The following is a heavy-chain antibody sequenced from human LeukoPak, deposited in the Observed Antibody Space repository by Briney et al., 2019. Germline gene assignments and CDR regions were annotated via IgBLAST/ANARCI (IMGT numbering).Heavy chain of an antibody. D-gene: IGHD4-17*01. CDR1: GFTFSSYE. Sequence: GGSLRLSCAASGFTFSSYEMNWVRQAPGKGLEWVSVISGSGGSTYYADSVKGRFTISRDNSKNTLYLQMNSLRAEDTAVYYCAKEIYGDSTGGRFQHWGQGTLVTVSS. CDR3: AKEIYGDSTGGRFQH. J-gene: IGHJ1*01. CDR2: ISGSGGST. V-gene: IGHV3-23*01.